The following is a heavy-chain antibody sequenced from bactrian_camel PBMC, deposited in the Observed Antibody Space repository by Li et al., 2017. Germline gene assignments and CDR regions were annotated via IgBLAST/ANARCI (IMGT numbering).Heavy chain of an antibody. CDR1: GFTFRNYD. CDR2: LYSDGSNK. CDR3: AIIRLSYYGDYDPPVRY. J-gene: IGHJ4*01. V-gene: IGHV3-2*01. D-gene: IGHD4*01. Sequence: HVQLVESGGGLVQPGGSLRLSCVASGFTFRNYDMTWVRQAPGKGLEWVSSLYSDGSNKHYAESVKGRFTISRDNTKNTVYLQMDSLKSDDSALYYCAIIRLSYYGDYDPPVRYWGQGTQVTVS.